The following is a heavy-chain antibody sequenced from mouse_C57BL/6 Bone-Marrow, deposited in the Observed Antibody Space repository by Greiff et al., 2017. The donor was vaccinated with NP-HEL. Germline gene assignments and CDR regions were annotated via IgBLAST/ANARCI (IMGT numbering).Heavy chain of an antibody. CDR2: INPSTGGT. J-gene: IGHJ1*03. D-gene: IGHD2-2*01. Sequence: EVQLQQSGPELVKPGASVKISCKASGYSFTGYYMNWVKQSPEKSLEWIGEINPSTGGTTYNQKFKAKATLTVDKSSSTAYMQLKSLTSEDSAVYYCARGGGYHWYFDVWGTGTTVTVSS. CDR1: GYSFTGYY. V-gene: IGHV1-42*01. CDR3: ARGGGYHWYFDV.